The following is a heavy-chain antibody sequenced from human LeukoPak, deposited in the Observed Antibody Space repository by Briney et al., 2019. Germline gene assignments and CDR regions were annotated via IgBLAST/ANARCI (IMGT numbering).Heavy chain of an antibody. V-gene: IGHV1-18*01. J-gene: IGHJ5*02. CDR1: GYTFTSYG. Sequence: EASVKVSCKASGYTFTSYGINWVRQAPGQGLEWMGWISAYNGDTNYAQKFQGRVTMTRDTSISTAYMELSRLRSDDTAVYYCARAGNIVVVPAASLRFDPWGQGTLVTVSS. D-gene: IGHD2-2*01. CDR2: ISAYNGDT. CDR3: ARAGNIVVVPAASLRFDP.